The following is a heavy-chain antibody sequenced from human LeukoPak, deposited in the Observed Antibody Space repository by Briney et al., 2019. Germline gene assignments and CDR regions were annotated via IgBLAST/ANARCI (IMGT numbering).Heavy chain of an antibody. D-gene: IGHD2-15*01. J-gene: IGHJ4*02. Sequence: PSETLSLTCAVYGGTFSGYYWSWIRQPPGKGLEWIGEINHSGSTNYNPSLKSRVTISVDTSKNQLSLKLSSVTAADTAVYYCASVVSSMTLYYFDYWGQGTLVTVSS. CDR3: ASVVSSMTLYYFDY. CDR1: GGTFSGYY. CDR2: INHSGST. V-gene: IGHV4-34*01.